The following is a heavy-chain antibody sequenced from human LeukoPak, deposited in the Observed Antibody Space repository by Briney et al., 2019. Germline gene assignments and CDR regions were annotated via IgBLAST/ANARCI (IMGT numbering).Heavy chain of an antibody. J-gene: IGHJ4*02. CDR2: INSDGSST. CDR3: ARCGTGAFYDSNGFVDY. D-gene: IGHD3-22*01. V-gene: IGHV3-74*01. CDR1: GFTFSSYW. Sequence: GGSLRLSCAASGFTFSSYWMHWVRQAPGKGLVWVSRINSDGSSTSYADSVKGRFTISRDNAKNTLYLQMNSLRAEDTAVYYCARCGTGAFYDSNGFVDYWGQGTLVSVSS.